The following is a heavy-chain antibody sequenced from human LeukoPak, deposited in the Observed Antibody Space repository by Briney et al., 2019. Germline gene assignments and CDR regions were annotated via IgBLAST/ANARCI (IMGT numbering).Heavy chain of an antibody. D-gene: IGHD5-18*01. CDR1: GFTFSSYG. J-gene: IGHJ6*02. Sequence: PGRSLRLSCAASGFTFSSYGMHWVRQAPGKGLEWVAVISYDGSNKYYADSVKGRFTISRDNSKNTLYLQMNTLTAEDTAVYYCAKHRGYSYGSLGMDVWGQGTTVTVSS. CDR2: ISYDGSNK. V-gene: IGHV3-30*18. CDR3: AKHRGYSYGSLGMDV.